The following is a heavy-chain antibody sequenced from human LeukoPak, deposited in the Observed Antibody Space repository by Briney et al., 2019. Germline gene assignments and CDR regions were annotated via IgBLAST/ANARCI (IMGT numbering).Heavy chain of an antibody. V-gene: IGHV3-30-3*01. CDR2: ISYDGSNK. D-gene: IGHD3-3*01. Sequence: PGGSLRLSCAASGFTFSSYAMHWVRQAPGKGLEWVAVISYDGSNKYYADSVKGRFTISRDNSKNTLYLQMNSLRAEDTAVYYCARDYDFWSGYYYYFDYWGQGTLVTVSS. J-gene: IGHJ4*02. CDR1: GFTFSSYA. CDR3: ARDYDFWSGYYYYFDY.